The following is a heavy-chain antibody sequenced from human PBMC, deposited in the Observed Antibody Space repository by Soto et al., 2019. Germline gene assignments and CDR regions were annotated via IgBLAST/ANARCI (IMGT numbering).Heavy chain of an antibody. J-gene: IGHJ6*02. Sequence: QVQLVQSGAEVKKPGASVKVSCKASGYTFTGYYMHWVRQAPGQGLEWMGWINPNSGGTNYAQKFQGWVNMTRDTTISTAHMELSRLRSDDTAVYYCARERVDTAMVKPYYYYGMDVWGQGTTVTVSS. V-gene: IGHV1-2*04. D-gene: IGHD5-18*01. CDR3: ARERVDTAMVKPYYYYGMDV. CDR1: GYTFTGYY. CDR2: INPNSGGT.